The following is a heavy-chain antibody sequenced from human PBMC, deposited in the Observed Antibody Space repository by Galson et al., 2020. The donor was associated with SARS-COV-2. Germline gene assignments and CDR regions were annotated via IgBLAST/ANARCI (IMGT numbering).Heavy chain of an antibody. CDR1: GGTFSSYA. D-gene: IGHD1-7*01. V-gene: IGHV1-69*06. CDR3: ARKLELIPTHGMDV. Sequence: SVKVSCKASGGTFSSYAISWVRQAPGQGLEWMGGIIPIFGTANYAQKFQGRVTITADKSTSTAYMELSSLRSEDTAVYYCARKLELIPTHGMDVWGQGTTVTVSS. CDR2: IIPIFGTA. J-gene: IGHJ6*02.